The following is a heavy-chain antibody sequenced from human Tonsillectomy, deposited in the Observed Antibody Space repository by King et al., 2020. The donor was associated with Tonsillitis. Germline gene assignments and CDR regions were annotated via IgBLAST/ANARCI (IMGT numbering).Heavy chain of an antibody. CDR1: GFTFSSYE. J-gene: IGHJ4*02. Sequence: VQLVESGGGLGQPGESLRLSCAASGFTFSSYEMNWVRQAPGKGLEWVSCITRSGVITYYADSVKGRFTISRDNDKNSVYLQMNSLRAEDTAVYYCAREGDYGGFTWGQGTLVTVSS. CDR2: ITRSGVIT. D-gene: IGHD4-23*01. CDR3: AREGDYGGFT. V-gene: IGHV3-48*03.